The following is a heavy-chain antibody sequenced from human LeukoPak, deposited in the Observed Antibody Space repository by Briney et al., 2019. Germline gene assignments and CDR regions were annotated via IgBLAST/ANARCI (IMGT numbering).Heavy chain of an antibody. Sequence: GESLKISCKGSGYSFTTYWIGWVRQMPGKGLEWMGIIYPGDSDTRYSPSFQGQVTISADKSIRTAYLQWSSLKASDTAMYYCARHGLGAADYYYYMDVWAKGTTVTVSS. CDR3: ARHGLGAADYYYYMDV. D-gene: IGHD3-16*01. V-gene: IGHV5-51*01. J-gene: IGHJ6*03. CDR2: IYPGDSDT. CDR1: GYSFTTYW.